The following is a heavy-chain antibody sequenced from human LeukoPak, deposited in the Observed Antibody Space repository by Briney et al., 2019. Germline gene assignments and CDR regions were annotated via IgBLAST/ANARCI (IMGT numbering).Heavy chain of an antibody. CDR1: GDSVSSNSAA. D-gene: IGHD5-12*01. V-gene: IGHV6-1*01. J-gene: IGHJ6*02. CDR2: TYYRSKWYN. CDR3: AREGSGQEYYGMDV. Sequence: SQTLSLTCDISGDSVSSNSAAWNWIRQSPSGGLEWLGRTYYRSKWYNDYALSVKSRITVTPDASENQFSLQLNSVILEDTAVYYCAREGSGQEYYGMDVWGQGTTVIVSS.